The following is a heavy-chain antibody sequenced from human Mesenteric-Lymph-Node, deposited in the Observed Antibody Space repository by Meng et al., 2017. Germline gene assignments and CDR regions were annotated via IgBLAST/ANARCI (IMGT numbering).Heavy chain of an antibody. D-gene: IGHD3-16*01. J-gene: IGHJ4*02. V-gene: IGHV3-72*01. CDR1: GFTFDDYT. Sequence: VQLVESGGVAVQPGGSLRLSCAASGFTFDDYTMHWVRQAPGKGLEWVGRIRNRAQSYTTDYAASVKGRFTISRDDSKNSLYLQMNSLKTEDTAVYYCARVGAISLFDYWGQGTLVTVSS. CDR2: IRNRAQSYTT. CDR3: ARVGAISLFDY.